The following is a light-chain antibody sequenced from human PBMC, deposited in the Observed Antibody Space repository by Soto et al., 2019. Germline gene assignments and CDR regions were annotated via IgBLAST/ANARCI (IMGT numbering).Light chain of an antibody. V-gene: IGLV2-14*01. Sequence: HSALTQPASVSGSPGQSITISCTGTSSDVGGYNYVSWYQQHPGKAPKLMIYDVSNRPSGVSYRFSGSKSGNTASLTISGLQAEDEADYYCSSYTSTVSYVFGTGTKVTVL. CDR1: SSDVGGYNY. CDR2: DVS. CDR3: SSYTSTVSYV. J-gene: IGLJ1*01.